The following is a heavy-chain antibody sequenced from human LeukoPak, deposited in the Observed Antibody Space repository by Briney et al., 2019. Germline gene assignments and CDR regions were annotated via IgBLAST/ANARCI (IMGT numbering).Heavy chain of an antibody. Sequence: SETLSLACTVSGGSIISGAYYWSWIRQHPGKGLEWIAYVHYSGSTYYNPSLKSRFTISVDTSQNQFSLKLRSVTAADTAVYYCAGDSGNSAFDYWGQGTLVTVSS. CDR3: AGDSGNSAFDY. V-gene: IGHV4-31*03. J-gene: IGHJ4*02. CDR2: VHYSGST. D-gene: IGHD4-23*01. CDR1: GGSIISGAYY.